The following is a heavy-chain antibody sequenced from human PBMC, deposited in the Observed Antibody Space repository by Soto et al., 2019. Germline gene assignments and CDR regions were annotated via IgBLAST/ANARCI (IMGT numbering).Heavy chain of an antibody. D-gene: IGHD5-12*01. V-gene: IGHV3-33*01. J-gene: IGHJ3*02. CDR1: GFTFSRYD. CDR2: IWYDGSNK. Sequence: GGSLRLSCAASGFTFSRYDMHWVRQAPGKGLEWVAVIWYDGSNKYYVDSVKGRFTISRDNSKNTLYLQMNSLRAEDTAVYYCARGALARPRDAFDIWGQGTMVTVSS. CDR3: ARGALARPRDAFDI.